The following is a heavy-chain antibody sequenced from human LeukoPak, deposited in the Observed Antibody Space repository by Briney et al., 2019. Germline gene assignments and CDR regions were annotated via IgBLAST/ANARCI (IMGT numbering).Heavy chain of an antibody. V-gene: IGHV4-39*07. CDR2: IYYSGST. CDR3: ARVFDSGSQAYFYYMDV. CDR1: GGSISSSSYY. J-gene: IGHJ6*03. D-gene: IGHD3-10*01. Sequence: RASETLSLTCTVSGGSISSSSYYWGWIRQPPGKGLEWIGNIYYSGSTYCNPSLKSRVTISVDTSKNQFSLKVSSVTAADTAVYYCARVFDSGSQAYFYYMDVWGKGTTVTIFS.